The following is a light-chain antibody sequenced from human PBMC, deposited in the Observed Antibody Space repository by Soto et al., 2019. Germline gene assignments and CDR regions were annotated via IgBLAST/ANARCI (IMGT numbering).Light chain of an antibody. CDR2: DAS. CDR3: QQYGSSPPIT. V-gene: IGKV3D-20*01. CDR1: QSVSNSY. J-gene: IGKJ5*01. Sequence: EIVLTQSPATLSLSPGERVTLSCGASQSVSNSYLAWYQQKPGLAPRLLIYDASSRATGIPDRFSGSGSGTDFTLTISRLEPEDFALYYCQQYGSSPPITFGQGTRLEIK.